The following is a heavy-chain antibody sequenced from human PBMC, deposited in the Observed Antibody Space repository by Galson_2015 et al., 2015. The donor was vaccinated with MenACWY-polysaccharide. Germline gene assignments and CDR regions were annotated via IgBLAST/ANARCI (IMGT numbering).Heavy chain of an antibody. Sequence: QSGAEVKKPGESLTISCTGSGYSFPNYWIGWVRQMPGKGLEWMGIIYPGDSDTRYSPSFQGQVTISADKSIGTAYLQWSSLKASDTAMYYCARSLGASFYFDYWGQGTLVTVSS. CDR3: ARSLGASFYFDY. J-gene: IGHJ4*02. V-gene: IGHV5-51*03. CDR1: GYSFPNYW. D-gene: IGHD1-26*01. CDR2: IYPGDSDT.